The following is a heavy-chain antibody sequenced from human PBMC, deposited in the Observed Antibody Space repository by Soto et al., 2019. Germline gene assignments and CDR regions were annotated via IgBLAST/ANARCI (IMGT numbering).Heavy chain of an antibody. CDR3: ARGPTLTMIGFDP. V-gene: IGHV3-30*03. J-gene: IGHJ5*02. D-gene: IGHD3-22*01. CDR2: ISYDGSNK. Sequence: GGSLRLSCAASGFTFSSYGMQWVRQAPGKGLEWVAVISYDGSNKYYADSVKGRFTTSRDNSKNTLYLQMNSLRAEDTAVYYCARGPTLTMIGFDPWGQGTLVTVSS. CDR1: GFTFSSYG.